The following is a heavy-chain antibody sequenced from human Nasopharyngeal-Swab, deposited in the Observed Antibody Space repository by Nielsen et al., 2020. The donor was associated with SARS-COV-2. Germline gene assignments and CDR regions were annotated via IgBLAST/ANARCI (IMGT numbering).Heavy chain of an antibody. J-gene: IGHJ6*02. CDR2: SSVYNGNT. V-gene: IGHV1-18*01. CDR1: GYTFTNYG. D-gene: IGHD1-26*01. CDR3: ARVTWQLVGYYYYYGMDV. Sequence: ASVKVSCKASGYTFTNYGISWVRQAPGEGLEWMGWSSVYNGNTNYGQRVQGRVTMTTDTSMNTAYMELRSLRSDDTAVYYCARVTWQLVGYYYYYGMDVWGQGTTVTVSS.